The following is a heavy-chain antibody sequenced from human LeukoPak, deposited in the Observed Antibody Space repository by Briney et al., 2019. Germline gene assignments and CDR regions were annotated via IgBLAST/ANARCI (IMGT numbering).Heavy chain of an antibody. CDR2: VDASVDHT. J-gene: IGHJ4*02. CDR1: GYSFTIYY. V-gene: IGHV1-46*03. Sequence: ASVNLSCKASGYSFTIYYIHWVWHAPGQAPQWMGEVDASVDHTTYAQEFQCRVTLTTETSTSTVYMELSSLRSVATAIYDCDRVIWYCNSVRCSEYYFALWGQGTLVTVSS. CDR3: DRVIWYCNSVRCSEYYFAL. D-gene: IGHD2/OR15-2a*01.